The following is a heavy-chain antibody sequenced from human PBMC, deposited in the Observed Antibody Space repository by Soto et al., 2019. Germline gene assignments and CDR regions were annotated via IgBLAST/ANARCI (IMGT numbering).Heavy chain of an antibody. V-gene: IGHV3-23*01. Sequence: EVQLLESGGGLVQPGGSLRLSCAASGFTFSSYAMSWVRQAPGKGLEWVSAISGSGGSTYYADSVKGRITISRDNSTNTLYLQMNRLRAEDTAVYYCAKERGIVVVVAARDAFDIWGQGTMVTVSS. J-gene: IGHJ3*02. CDR3: AKERGIVVVVAARDAFDI. D-gene: IGHD2-15*01. CDR1: GFTFSSYA. CDR2: ISGSGGST.